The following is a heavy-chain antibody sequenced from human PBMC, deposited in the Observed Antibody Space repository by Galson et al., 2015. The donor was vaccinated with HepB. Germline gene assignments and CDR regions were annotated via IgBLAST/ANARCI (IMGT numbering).Heavy chain of an antibody. J-gene: IGHJ4*02. D-gene: IGHD3-16*01. CDR3: AHRGANADYFDY. V-gene: IGHV2-5*02. Sequence: PALVKPTQSLTLTCTFSGFSLSTSGVGVGWIRQPPGQALEWLALIYWDDEKYYSPTLKSRLTVTKDTSKNQVVLTMTNMDPVDTATYYCAHRGANADYFDYWGQGTLVTVSS. CDR2: IYWDDEK. CDR1: GFSLSTSGVG.